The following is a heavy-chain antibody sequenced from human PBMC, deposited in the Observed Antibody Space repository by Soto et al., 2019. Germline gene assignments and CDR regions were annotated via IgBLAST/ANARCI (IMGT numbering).Heavy chain of an antibody. CDR2: IYWDDDK. CDR3: AHIRDLLGYCSGGSCYAVDY. Sequence: SGPTLVNPTQTLTLTCTFSGFSLSTSGVGVGWIRQPPGKALEWLALIYWDDDKRYSPSLKSRLTITKDTSKNQVVLTMTNMDPVDTATYYCAHIRDLLGYCSGGSCYAVDYWGQGTLVTV. D-gene: IGHD2-15*01. J-gene: IGHJ4*02. CDR1: GFSLSTSGVG. V-gene: IGHV2-5*02.